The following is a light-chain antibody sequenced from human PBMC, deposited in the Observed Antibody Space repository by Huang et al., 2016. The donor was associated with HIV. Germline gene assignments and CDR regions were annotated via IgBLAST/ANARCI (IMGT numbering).Light chain of an antibody. Sequence: AVQLTQFPPSLSASVGDRGTITCRASQDIRTSLAWYQHKPGKAPKLLISAAFNLQSGISSRFSGDSAGTCFTLFISSLQPEDAATYYCQQLHDYPITFGRGTRLDIK. V-gene: IGKV1D-13*01. CDR1: QDIRTS. J-gene: IGKJ5*01. CDR2: AAF. CDR3: QQLHDYPIT.